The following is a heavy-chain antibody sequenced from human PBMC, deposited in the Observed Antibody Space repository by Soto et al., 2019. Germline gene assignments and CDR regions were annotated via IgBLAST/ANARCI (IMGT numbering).Heavy chain of an antibody. V-gene: IGHV1-58*01. D-gene: IGHD3-22*01. Sequence: SVKVSCKASGFTFTSSAVHWVRQARGQRLEWIGWIVVGSGNTNYAQKFQERVTITRDMSTSTAYMELSSLRSEDTAVYYCAAYYYDSSGYYIGYAFDIWGQGTMVTVSS. J-gene: IGHJ3*02. CDR3: AAYYYDSSGYYIGYAFDI. CDR2: IVVGSGNT. CDR1: GFTFTSSA.